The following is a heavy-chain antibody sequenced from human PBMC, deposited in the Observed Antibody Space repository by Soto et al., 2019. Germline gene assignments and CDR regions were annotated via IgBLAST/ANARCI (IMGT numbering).Heavy chain of an antibody. J-gene: IGHJ4*02. CDR2: IYYSGST. CDR1: GGSISSYY. CDR3: ARAGSRHYFDY. V-gene: IGHV4-59*01. Sequence: SETLSLTCTVSGGSISSYYWSWIRQPPGKGLEWIGYIYYSGSTNYNPSLKSRVTISVDTSKNQFSLKLSSVTAADTAVYYCARAGSRHYFDYWGQGTLVTVSS. D-gene: IGHD7-27*01.